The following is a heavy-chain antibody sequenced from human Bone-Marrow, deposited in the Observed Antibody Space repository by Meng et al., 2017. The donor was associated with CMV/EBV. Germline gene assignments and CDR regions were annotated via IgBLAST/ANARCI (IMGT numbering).Heavy chain of an antibody. CDR3: ARQFYDGAFDI. V-gene: IGHV4-59*01. D-gene: IGHD2/OR15-2a*01. J-gene: IGHJ3*02. CDR2: IYYSGST. CDR1: GGSISSYY. Sequence: GSLRLSCTVSGGSISSYYWSWIRQPPGKGLEWIGYIYYSGSTNYNPSLKSRVTISVDTSKNQFSLKLSSVTAADTAVYYCARQFYDGAFDIWGQGTMVTVSS.